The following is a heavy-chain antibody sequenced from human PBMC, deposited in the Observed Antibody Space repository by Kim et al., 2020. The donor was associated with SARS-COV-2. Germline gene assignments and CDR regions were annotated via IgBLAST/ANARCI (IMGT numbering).Heavy chain of an antibody. J-gene: IGHJ3*02. V-gene: IGHV4-59*01. D-gene: IGHD1-26*01. Sequence: NPSLKSRITISVDTSKNPFSLRLSSVTAADTAVYSCARVTSGSYDAFDIWGQGTMVTVSS. CDR3: ARVTSGSYDAFDI.